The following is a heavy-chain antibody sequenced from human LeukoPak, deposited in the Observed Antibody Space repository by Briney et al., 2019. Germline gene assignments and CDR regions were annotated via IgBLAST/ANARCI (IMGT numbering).Heavy chain of an antibody. Sequence: SETLSLPCAVYGGSFSGYYWSWLREPPGKGLEWIGEINHSGSTNYNPSLKSRVTISVDTSKNQFSLKLSSVTAADTAVYYCARGPSGITMIRVLDYWGQGTLVTVSS. J-gene: IGHJ4*02. CDR2: INHSGST. V-gene: IGHV4-34*01. CDR3: ARGPSGITMIRVLDY. D-gene: IGHD3-22*01. CDR1: GGSFSGYY.